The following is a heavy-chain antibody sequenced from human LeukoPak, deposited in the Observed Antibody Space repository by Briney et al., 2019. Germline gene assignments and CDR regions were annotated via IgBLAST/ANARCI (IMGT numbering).Heavy chain of an antibody. D-gene: IGHD3-10*01. CDR1: GYTFTSYD. Sequence: ASVKVSCKASGYTFTSYDINWVRQATGQGLEWMGWMNPNSGNTGYAQKFQGRVTMTRNTSISTAYMELSSLRSEDTAVYYCARAITMVRGTGPGYWGQGTLVTVSS. V-gene: IGHV1-8*01. CDR2: MNPNSGNT. CDR3: ARAITMVRGTGPGY. J-gene: IGHJ4*02.